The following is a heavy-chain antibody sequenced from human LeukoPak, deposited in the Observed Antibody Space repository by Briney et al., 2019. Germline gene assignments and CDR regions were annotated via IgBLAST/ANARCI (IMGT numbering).Heavy chain of an antibody. CDR2: ISSSGSTI. J-gene: IGHJ4*02. V-gene: IGHV3-48*03. Sequence: GGSLRLSCAASGFDFSAYEMNWVRQAPGKGLEWVSYISSSGSTIYYADSVKGRFTISRDNAKNSLYLQMNSLRAEDTAVYYCARERRKRGFDYWGQGTLVTVSS. CDR3: ARERRKRGFDY. CDR1: GFDFSAYE. D-gene: IGHD1-1*01.